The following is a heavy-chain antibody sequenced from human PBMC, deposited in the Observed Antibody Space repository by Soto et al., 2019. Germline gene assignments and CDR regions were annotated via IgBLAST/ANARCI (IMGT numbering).Heavy chain of an antibody. CDR3: ASSAGLDHLLNYYGLNV. CDR1: GGTFTSIA. J-gene: IGHJ6*02. D-gene: IGHD6-13*01. Sequence: QVHLVQSSAEVKKPGSSVKVSCKASGGTFTSIAFSWVRQAPGQGLEWMEGIIPVLGTPNYAQKFQARVTITADASTTTVHMELSSLRSDDTAVYYCASSAGLDHLLNYYGLNVWGQGTTVTV. V-gene: IGHV1-69*01. CDR2: IIPVLGTP.